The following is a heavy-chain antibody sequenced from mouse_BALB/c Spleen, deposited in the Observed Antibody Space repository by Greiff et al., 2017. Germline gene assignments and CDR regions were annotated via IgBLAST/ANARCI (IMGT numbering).Heavy chain of an antibody. CDR2: IDPSDSYT. CDR3: TRWNPPYAMDY. J-gene: IGHJ4*01. V-gene: IGHV1S127*01. CDR1: GYTFTSYW. Sequence: QVQLQQPGAELVKPGASVKMSCKASGYTFTSYWMHWVKQRPGQGLEWIGVIDPSDSYTSYNQKFKGKATLTVDTSSSTAYMQLSSLTSEDSAVYYCTRWNPPYAMDYWGRGTAVTVSS.